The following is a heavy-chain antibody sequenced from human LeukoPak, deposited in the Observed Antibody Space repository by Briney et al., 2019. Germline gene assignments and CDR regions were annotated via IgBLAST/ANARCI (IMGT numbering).Heavy chain of an antibody. Sequence: GGSLRLSCAASGFTFSSYSMNWVRQAPGKGLEWVSSISSSSSYIYYADSVKGRFTISRDNAKNSLYLQMNSLRAEDTAVYYCASDPGGYYYDGSGTTWGQGTLVTVSS. D-gene: IGHD3-22*01. J-gene: IGHJ5*02. CDR3: ASDPGGYYYDGSGTT. CDR1: GFTFSSYS. CDR2: ISSSSSYI. V-gene: IGHV3-21*01.